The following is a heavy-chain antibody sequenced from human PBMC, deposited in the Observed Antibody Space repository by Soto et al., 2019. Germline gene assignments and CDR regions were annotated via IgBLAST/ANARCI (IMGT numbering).Heavy chain of an antibody. D-gene: IGHD4-17*01. Sequence: QAQLGESGGGVVQPGRSLRLSCAASGSSLNNNGMHWVRQAPGKGLEWVAVISYDGGTEYYADSVKGRFTISRDNSRNTLYLRMNSLRTEDTAIYYCAKNGWAETATVTPWYFDLWGRGILVTVSS. J-gene: IGHJ2*01. CDR2: ISYDGGTE. CDR1: GSSLNNNG. V-gene: IGHV3-30*18. CDR3: AKNGWAETATVTPWYFDL.